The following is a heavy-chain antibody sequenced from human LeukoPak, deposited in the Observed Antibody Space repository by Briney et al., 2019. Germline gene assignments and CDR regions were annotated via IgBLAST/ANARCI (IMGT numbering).Heavy chain of an antibody. CDR3: ASNGEDSGSYS. CDR2: IYHSGST. V-gene: IGHV4-59*08. J-gene: IGHJ4*02. CDR1: GGSISSYY. D-gene: IGHD1-26*01. Sequence: SETLSLTCTVSGGSISSYYWSWIRQPPGKGLEWIGSIYHSGSTYYNPSLKSRVTISVDTSKNQFSLKLSSVTAADTAVYYCASNGEDSGSYSWGQGTLVTVSS.